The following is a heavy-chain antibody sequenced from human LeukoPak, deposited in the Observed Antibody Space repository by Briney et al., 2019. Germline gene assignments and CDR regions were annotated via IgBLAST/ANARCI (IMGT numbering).Heavy chain of an antibody. Sequence: GGSLGLSCAASGFTFDDYAMHWVRQAPGKGLEWVSGISWNSGSIGYADSVKGRFTISRDNAKNSLYLQMNSLRAEDTALYYCAKDRHCSGGSCYWDYGMDVWGQGTTVTVSS. CDR1: GFTFDDYA. D-gene: IGHD2-15*01. CDR3: AKDRHCSGGSCYWDYGMDV. CDR2: ISWNSGSI. J-gene: IGHJ6*02. V-gene: IGHV3-9*01.